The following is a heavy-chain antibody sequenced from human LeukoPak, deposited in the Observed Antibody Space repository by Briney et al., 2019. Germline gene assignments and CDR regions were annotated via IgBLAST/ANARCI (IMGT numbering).Heavy chain of an antibody. CDR1: GYSFTSYW. J-gene: IGHJ4*02. V-gene: IGHV5-51*01. D-gene: IGHD3-3*01. Sequence: GESLKISCKGSGYSFTSYWIGWVRQMPGKGLEWMGIIYPGDSDTRYSPSFQGQVTISADKSISTAYLQWSSLKASDTAMYYCASSPRRSYYDFWSGYSSGYFDYWGQGTLVTVSS. CDR2: IYPGDSDT. CDR3: ASSPRRSYYDFWSGYSSGYFDY.